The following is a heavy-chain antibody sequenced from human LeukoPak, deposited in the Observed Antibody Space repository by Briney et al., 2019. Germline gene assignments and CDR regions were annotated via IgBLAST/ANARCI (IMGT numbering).Heavy chain of an antibody. CDR2: IYYSGST. Sequence: SETLSLTCTVSGGSISSYYWSWIRQPPGKGLEWIWYIYYSGSTNYNPSLKSRVTMSIDTSKNQFSLKLSSVTAADTAVYYCARSVGPKGLGYWGQGTLVTVSS. V-gene: IGHV4-59*08. D-gene: IGHD1-26*01. CDR3: ARSVGPKGLGY. CDR1: GGSISSYY. J-gene: IGHJ4*02.